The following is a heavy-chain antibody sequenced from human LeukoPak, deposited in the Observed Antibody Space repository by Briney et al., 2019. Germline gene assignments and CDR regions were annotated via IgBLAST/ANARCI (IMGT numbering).Heavy chain of an antibody. V-gene: IGHV1-2*02. CDR2: INPNSGGT. CDR3: ARLVTMVRGVIIAYYYYYGMDV. D-gene: IGHD3-10*01. CDR1: GYTFTGYY. J-gene: IGHJ6*04. Sequence: GASVKVSCKASGYTFTGYYMHWVRQAPGQGLEWMGWINPNSGGTNYAQKFQGRVTMTRDTSISTAYMELSRLRSDDTAVYYCARLVTMVRGVIIAYYYYYGMDVWGKGTTVTVSS.